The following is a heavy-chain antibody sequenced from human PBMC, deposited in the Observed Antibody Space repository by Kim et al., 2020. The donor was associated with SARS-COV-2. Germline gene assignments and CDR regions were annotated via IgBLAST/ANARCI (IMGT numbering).Heavy chain of an antibody. CDR3: ARALGQWLVKGFDY. D-gene: IGHD6-19*01. V-gene: IGHV3-21*04. CDR2: ISSSSSYI. J-gene: IGHJ4*02. Sequence: GGSLRLSCAASGFTFSSYSMNWVRQAPGKGLEWVSSISSSSSYIYYADSVKGRFTISRDNAKNSLYLQMNSLRAEDTAVYYCARALGQWLVKGFDYWGQGTLVTVSS. CDR1: GFTFSSYS.